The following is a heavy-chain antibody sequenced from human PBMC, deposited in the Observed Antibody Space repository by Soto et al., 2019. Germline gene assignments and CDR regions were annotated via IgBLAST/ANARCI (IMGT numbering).Heavy chain of an antibody. CDR3: ARGFADFWSGYYYYYGMDV. CDR2: IIPIFGTA. Sequence: AASVKVSCKASGGTFSSYAISWVRQAPGQGLEWMGGIIPIFGTANYAQKFQGRVTITADESTSTAYMELSSLRSEDTAVYYCARGFADFWSGYYYYYGMDVWGQGTTVTVSS. J-gene: IGHJ6*02. CDR1: GGTFSSYA. D-gene: IGHD3-3*01. V-gene: IGHV1-69*13.